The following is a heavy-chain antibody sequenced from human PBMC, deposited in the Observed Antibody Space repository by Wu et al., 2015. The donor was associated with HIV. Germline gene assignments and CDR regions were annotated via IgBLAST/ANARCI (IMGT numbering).Heavy chain of an antibody. V-gene: IGHV4-34*01. CDR1: GGSFSGYY. J-gene: IGHJ3*02. D-gene: IGHD3-10*01. CDR2: INHSGST. Sequence: QVQLQQWGAGLLKPSETLSLTCAVYGGSFSGYYWSWIRQPPGKGLEWIGEINHSGSTNYNPSLKSRVTISVDTSKNQFSLKLSSVTAADTAVYYCARGGRFLPGTMVRGVIKYAFDIWGQGTMVTVSS. CDR3: ARGGRFLPGTMVRGVIKYAFDI.